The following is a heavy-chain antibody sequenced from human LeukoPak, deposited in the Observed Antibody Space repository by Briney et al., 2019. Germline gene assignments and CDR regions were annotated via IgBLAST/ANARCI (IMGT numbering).Heavy chain of an antibody. CDR3: AKASVPGIRRPFDP. D-gene: IGHD6-19*01. CDR2: ISSTGDTT. V-gene: IGHV3-23*01. J-gene: IGHJ5*02. Sequence: GGSLRLSCAASGLTFSSCGMSWVRQGPGKGLEWVSSISSTGDTTAYADSVKGRFTLSRGNSKNTLYLQMNSLTAEDTAVYYCAKASVPGIRRPFDPWGQGTLVTVSS. CDR1: GLTFSSCG.